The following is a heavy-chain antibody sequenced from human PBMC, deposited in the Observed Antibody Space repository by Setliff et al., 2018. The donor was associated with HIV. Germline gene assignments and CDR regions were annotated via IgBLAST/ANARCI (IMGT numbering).Heavy chain of an antibody. CDR3: ARHNVITYGGLFFDYYYYGMDV. CDR2: INHSGST. CDR1: GGSFSGYY. J-gene: IGHJ6*02. D-gene: IGHD3-16*01. V-gene: IGHV4-34*01. Sequence: PSETLSLTCAVYGGSFSGYYWSWTRQPPGKGLEWIGEINHSGSTHYNPSLKRRVTISVDKSKKQFSLKVRSVTAADTAVYYCARHNVITYGGLFFDYYYYGMDVWAHGTTVTVSS.